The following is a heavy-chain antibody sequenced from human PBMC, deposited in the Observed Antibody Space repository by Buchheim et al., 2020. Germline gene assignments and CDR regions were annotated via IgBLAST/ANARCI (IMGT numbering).Heavy chain of an antibody. CDR1: GFTVSSNY. D-gene: IGHD6-19*01. J-gene: IGHJ4*02. Sequence: EVQLVESGGGLVQPGGSLRLSCAASGFTVSSNYMSWVRQAPGKGLECVAHIKQDASVIYYVDSVRGRFTVSRDNAKNSLSLQMNSLTAEDTGVYYCARADDGWSVGAYWGQGTL. CDR3: ARADDGWSVGAY. CDR2: IKQDASVI. V-gene: IGHV3-7*01.